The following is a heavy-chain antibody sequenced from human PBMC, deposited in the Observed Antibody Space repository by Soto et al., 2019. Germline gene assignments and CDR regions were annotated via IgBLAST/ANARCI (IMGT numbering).Heavy chain of an antibody. Sequence: QVQLVQSGAEVKKPGSSVKVSCKASGGTFSSYAISWVRQAPGQGLEWMGGIIPIFGTANYAQKFQGRVTITADESTSPAYMELSSLRSEDTAVYYCARLLGITMVRGVIITWGMFDPWGQGTLVTVSS. CDR1: GGTFSSYA. D-gene: IGHD3-10*01. V-gene: IGHV1-69*01. CDR2: IIPIFGTA. CDR3: ARLLGITMVRGVIITWGMFDP. J-gene: IGHJ5*02.